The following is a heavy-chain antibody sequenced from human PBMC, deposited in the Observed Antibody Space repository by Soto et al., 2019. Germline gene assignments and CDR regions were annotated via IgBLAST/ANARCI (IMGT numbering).Heavy chain of an antibody. CDR3: ARASSSSSAADY. J-gene: IGHJ4*02. D-gene: IGHD6-6*01. V-gene: IGHV4-31*03. CDR1: GESISSGGYY. Sequence: QVQLQESGPGLVKPSQTLSLTCNVSGESISSGGYYWSWIRHHPRKGLEWIGYIYDSESAYYNPSLKSRVTISMDTSKNHCARRLSSVTDADTAVYYCARASSSSSAADYWGQGTLVTVSS. CDR2: IYDSESA.